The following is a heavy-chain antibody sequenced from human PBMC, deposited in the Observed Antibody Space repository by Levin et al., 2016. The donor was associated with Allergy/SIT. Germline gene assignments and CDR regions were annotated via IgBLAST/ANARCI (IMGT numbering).Heavy chain of an antibody. CDR3: TTARHSVAGSNLDF. V-gene: IGHV1-2*02. CDR2: INPNSGDT. Sequence: ASVKVSCKASGYTFTDYYMHWVRQAPGQGLEWMGFINPNSGDTVYAQNFQGRVTLTRDTSISTAYMELSSLRSDDTAVYYCTTARHSVAGSNLDFWGQGTPATVSS. D-gene: IGHD6-19*01. J-gene: IGHJ4*02. CDR1: GYTFTDYY.